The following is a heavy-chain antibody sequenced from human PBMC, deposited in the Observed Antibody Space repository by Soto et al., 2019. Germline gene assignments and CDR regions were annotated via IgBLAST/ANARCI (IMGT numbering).Heavy chain of an antibody. J-gene: IGHJ6*03. V-gene: IGHV5-51*01. Sequence: GVSLKISCKGSGYSFTSYWIGWVRQMPGKSLEWMGIIYPGDSDTRYSPSFQGQVTISADKSISTAYLQWSSLKASDTAMYYCARLETGYSGYDHYYYYYYMDVWGKGTTVTVSS. CDR2: IYPGDSDT. D-gene: IGHD5-12*01. CDR1: GYSFTSYW. CDR3: ARLETGYSGYDHYYYYYYMDV.